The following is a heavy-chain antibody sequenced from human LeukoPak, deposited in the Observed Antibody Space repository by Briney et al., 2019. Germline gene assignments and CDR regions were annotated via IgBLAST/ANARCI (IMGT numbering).Heavy chain of an antibody. V-gene: IGHV3-74*01. CDR3: ARVVFGDYFDY. Sequence: GGSLRLSCAASGFTFNNYRMHWVRPAPGKGLVWVSRINTDGSRTTYADSVKGRFTISRDNAKNTLYLQMNSLRAEDTAVYYCARVVFGDYFDYWGQGTLVTVSS. J-gene: IGHJ4*02. D-gene: IGHD3-10*01. CDR1: GFTFNNYR. CDR2: INTDGSRT.